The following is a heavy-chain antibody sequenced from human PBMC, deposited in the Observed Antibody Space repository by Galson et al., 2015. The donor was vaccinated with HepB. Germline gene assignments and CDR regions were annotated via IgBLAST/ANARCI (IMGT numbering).Heavy chain of an antibody. J-gene: IGHJ4*02. CDR2: IRSKNDGGDT. D-gene: IGHD3-3*01. CDR3: TTVATISGVMRDY. V-gene: IGHV3-15*01. CDR1: GFNVDKAW. Sequence: SLRLSCAASGFNVDKAWMSWVRQAPGKGLEWVGRIRSKNDGGDTTFGAPMKGRFTISTEDSTNTVSLHMTRPKIEDTGIYYCTTVATISGVMRDYWGQGTLVTVSS.